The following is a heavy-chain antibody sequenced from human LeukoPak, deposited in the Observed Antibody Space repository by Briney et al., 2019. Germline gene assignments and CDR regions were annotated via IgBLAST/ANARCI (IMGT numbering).Heavy chain of an antibody. CDR1: GFSVSSNY. V-gene: IGHV3-66*01. CDR3: ARALHNDAAREGAFDI. D-gene: IGHD2-8*01. Sequence: GGSLRLSCAASGFSVSSNYMSWVRQTPGKGLEWVSVIYSGGTTYYADSVKGRFTISRDNSKNTVYVQMNSLRAEDTAVYYCARALHNDAAREGAFDIWGQGTLVTVSS. CDR2: IYSGGTT. J-gene: IGHJ3*02.